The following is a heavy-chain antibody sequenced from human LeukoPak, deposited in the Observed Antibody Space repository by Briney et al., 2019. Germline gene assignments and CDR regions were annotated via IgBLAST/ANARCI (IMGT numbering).Heavy chain of an antibody. D-gene: IGHD3-22*01. Sequence: SETLSLTCTVSGGSISSGSYYWSWIRQPAGKGLEWIGRIYASGSTNYNPSLKSRVTISVDTSKNQFSLKLTSVTAADTAVYYCARVTTGGYYNCWGQGTLVTVSS. CDR2: IYASGST. CDR3: ARVTTGGYYNC. V-gene: IGHV4-61*02. CDR1: GGSISSGSYY. J-gene: IGHJ4*02.